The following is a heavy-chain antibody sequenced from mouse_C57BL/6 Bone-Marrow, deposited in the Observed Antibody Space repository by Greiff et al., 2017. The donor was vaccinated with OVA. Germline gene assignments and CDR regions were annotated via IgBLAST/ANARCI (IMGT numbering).Heavy chain of an antibody. Sequence: QVQLQQSGPELVKPGASVKISCKASGYAFSSSWMNWVKQRPGKGLEWIGRIYPGDGDTNYNGKFKGKATLTADKSSSTAYMQLSSLTSEDSAVYCCAREEAITTDYWGQGTTLTVSS. CDR2: IYPGDGDT. J-gene: IGHJ2*01. CDR3: AREEAITTDY. CDR1: GYAFSSSW. V-gene: IGHV1-82*01. D-gene: IGHD1-1*01.